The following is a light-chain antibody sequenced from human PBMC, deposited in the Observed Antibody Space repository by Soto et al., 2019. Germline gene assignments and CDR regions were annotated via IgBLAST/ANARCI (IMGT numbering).Light chain of an antibody. CDR1: QSVLYSSNNKNY. CDR2: WAS. J-gene: IGKJ4*01. CDR3: QQYYSTPLT. Sequence: IVMTQSPDSLAVSLGERATINGKSSQSVLYSSNNKNYLAWYQQKPGQPPKLLICWASTRESGVPDRFSGSGSGTDFTLTISSLQAEDVAVYYCQQYYSTPLTFGGGTKVEIK. V-gene: IGKV4-1*01.